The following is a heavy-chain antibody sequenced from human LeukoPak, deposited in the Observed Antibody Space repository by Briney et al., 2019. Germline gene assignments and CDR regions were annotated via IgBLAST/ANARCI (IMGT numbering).Heavy chain of an antibody. J-gene: IGHJ6*03. V-gene: IGHV4-61*02. CDR3: ARDPDKYYYYMDV. CDR1: GGSISSGSYY. Sequence: SQTLSLTCTVSGGSISSGSYYWSWIRQPAGKGREWIGRIYTSGSTNYNPSLKSRVTMSVDTSKNQFSLKLSSVTAADTAVYYCARDPDKYYYYMDVWGKGTTVTVSS. CDR2: IYTSGST.